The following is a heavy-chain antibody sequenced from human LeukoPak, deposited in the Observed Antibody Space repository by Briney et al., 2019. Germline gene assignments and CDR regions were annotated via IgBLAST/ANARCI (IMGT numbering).Heavy chain of an antibody. CDR3: ATSQVSVYCSGGSCYGLDY. CDR1: GGSLSSGGYS. V-gene: IGHV4-30-2*01. J-gene: IGHJ4*02. CDR2: IYHSGST. Sequence: SQTLSLTCAVSGGSLSSGGYSWSWLRQPPGTGLEWIGYIYHSGSTYYNPSLKSRVTISVDRSKNQFSLKLSSVTAADRAVYYCATSQVSVYCSGGSCYGLDYWGQGTLVTVSS. D-gene: IGHD2-15*01.